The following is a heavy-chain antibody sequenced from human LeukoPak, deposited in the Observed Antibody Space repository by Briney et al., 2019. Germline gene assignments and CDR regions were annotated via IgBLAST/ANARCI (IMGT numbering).Heavy chain of an antibody. V-gene: IGHV3-53*01. J-gene: IGHJ4*02. CDR1: GFTVSANY. Sequence: QPGGSLRLSCAASGFTVSANYMNWVRQAPGKGLEWVSVLYSGGITYYADPVKGRFTISRDNSKNTLYLQMNSLRAEDTAVYYCAGSKGGSGSFAYWGQGTLVTVSS. D-gene: IGHD3-10*01. CDR3: AGSKGGSGSFAY. CDR2: LYSGGIT.